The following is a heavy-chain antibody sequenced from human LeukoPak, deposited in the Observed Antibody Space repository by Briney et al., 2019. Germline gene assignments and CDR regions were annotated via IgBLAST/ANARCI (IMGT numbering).Heavy chain of an antibody. V-gene: IGHV4-34*01. CDR3: ARSSSWEYNWFDP. CDR2: INHSGST. J-gene: IGHJ5*02. Sequence: PSETLSLTCAVYGGSFSGYYWSWIRQPPGKGLEWIGEINHSGSTNYNPSLKSRVTISVDTSKNQFSLKLSSVTAADTAVYYCARSSSWEYNWFDPWGQGTLVTVSS. CDR1: GGSFSGYY. D-gene: IGHD6-13*01.